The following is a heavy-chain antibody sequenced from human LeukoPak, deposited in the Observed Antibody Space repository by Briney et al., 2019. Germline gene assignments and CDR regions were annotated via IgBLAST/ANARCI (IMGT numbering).Heavy chain of an antibody. D-gene: IGHD3-16*01. CDR2: IFYDGSNK. Sequence: GSLRLSCAASGFTFSSYTMHWVRQAPGKGLEWLAGIFYDGSNKYYADSVKGRFTISRDNSKNTLYLQMNSLRVEDTAVYYCARRAGAYTHPYDYWGQGTLVTVS. J-gene: IGHJ4*02. V-gene: IGHV3-30*04. CDR1: GFTFSSYT. CDR3: ARRAGAYTHPYDY.